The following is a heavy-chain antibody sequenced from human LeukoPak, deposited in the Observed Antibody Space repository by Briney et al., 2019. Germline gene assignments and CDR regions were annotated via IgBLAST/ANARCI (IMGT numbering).Heavy chain of an antibody. D-gene: IGHD3-10*02. CDR2: ISGSGGNT. J-gene: IGHJ6*04. Sequence: PGGSLRLSCAASGFTFNSYAMSWVRQAPGKGLEWVSAISGSGGNTYYADSVKGRFTISRDNSKNSLYLQMNSLRAEDTAVYYCAELGITMIGGVWGKGTTVTISS. CDR3: AELGITMIGGV. CDR1: GFTFNSYA. V-gene: IGHV3-23*01.